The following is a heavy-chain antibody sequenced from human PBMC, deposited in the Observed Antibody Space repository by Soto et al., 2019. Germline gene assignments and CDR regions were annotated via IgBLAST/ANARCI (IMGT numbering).Heavy chain of an antibody. V-gene: IGHV3-23*01. CDR1: GFTFSSYA. Sequence: GGSLRLSCAASGFTFSSYAMSWVRPAPGKGLEWVSAISGSGGSTYYADSVKGRFTISRDNSKNTLYLQMNSLRAEDTAVYYCAKDSTSDFWSGYPFNRFDPWGQGTLVTVSS. CDR3: AKDSTSDFWSGYPFNRFDP. J-gene: IGHJ5*02. CDR2: ISGSGGST. D-gene: IGHD3-3*01.